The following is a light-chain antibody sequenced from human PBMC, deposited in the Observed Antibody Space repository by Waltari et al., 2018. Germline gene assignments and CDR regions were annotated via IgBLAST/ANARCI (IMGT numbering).Light chain of an antibody. CDR1: QSIGDS. Sequence: QMTQSPSTLSASLGDRVTITCRASQSIGDSLAWYQQKPGKAPKLLVFKASTLERGVPSRFGGSGSGTEFTLTITSLQPDDVATYYCQQYGSRWTFGQGTKVEVK. J-gene: IGKJ1*01. V-gene: IGKV1-5*03. CDR3: QQYGSRWT. CDR2: KAS.